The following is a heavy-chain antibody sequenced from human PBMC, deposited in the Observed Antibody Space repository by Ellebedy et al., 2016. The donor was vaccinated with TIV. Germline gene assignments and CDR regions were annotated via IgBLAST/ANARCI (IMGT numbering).Heavy chain of an antibody. V-gene: IGHV1-46*01. Sequence: ASVKVSCXASGYTFTGYYMHWVRQAPGQGLEWMGWINPSGGSTSYAQKFQGRVTMTRDTSTSTVYMELSSLRSEDTAVYYCARDSHDYGDYGGGYWGQGTLVTVSS. CDR3: ARDSHDYGDYGGGY. J-gene: IGHJ4*02. D-gene: IGHD4-17*01. CDR2: INPSGGST. CDR1: GYTFTGYY.